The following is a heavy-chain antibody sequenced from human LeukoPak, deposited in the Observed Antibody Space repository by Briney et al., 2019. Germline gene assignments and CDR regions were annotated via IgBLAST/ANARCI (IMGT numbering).Heavy chain of an antibody. J-gene: IGHJ4*02. CDR3: ARGGGYSYGSFDY. Sequence: PGGSLRLSCAASGIIFSNYWMHWVRQAPGNGLVWVSRINRDGSSTSYADSVKGRFTISRDNAKNTLYLQMNSLRAEDTAVYYCARGGGYSYGSFDYWGQGTLVTVSS. CDR2: INRDGSST. D-gene: IGHD5-18*01. CDR1: GIIFSNYW. V-gene: IGHV3-74*01.